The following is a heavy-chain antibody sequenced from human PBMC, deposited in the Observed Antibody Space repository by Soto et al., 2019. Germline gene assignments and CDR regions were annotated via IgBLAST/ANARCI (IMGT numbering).Heavy chain of an antibody. V-gene: IGHV3-30*18. CDR1: GFTFSSYG. CDR2: ISYDGNNK. D-gene: IGHD3-10*02. CDR3: AKDSVRGCDY. Sequence: QVQLVESGGGVVQPGRSLRLSCAASGFTFSSYGMHWVRQAPGKGLEWVAVISYDGNNKYYADSVKGRFTISRDNSKNTLYLRMNRLRREDTAVYYCAKDSVRGCDYWGQGTLVTVSS. J-gene: IGHJ4*02.